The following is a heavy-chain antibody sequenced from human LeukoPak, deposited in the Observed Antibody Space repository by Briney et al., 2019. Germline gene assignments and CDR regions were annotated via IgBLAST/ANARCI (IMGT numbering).Heavy chain of an antibody. CDR2: IYTGGTT. V-gene: IGHV3-66*01. J-gene: IGHJ4*02. Sequence: AGGSPRLSCAASGFTVSSNYMTWVRQAPGKGLEWVSVIYTGGTTYYADSVKGRFTISRDNSKNMLYLQMNSLRADDTAVYYCARDRGALADYYFDYWGQGTLVTVSS. CDR3: ARDRGALADYYFDY. CDR1: GFTVSSNY. D-gene: IGHD6-19*01.